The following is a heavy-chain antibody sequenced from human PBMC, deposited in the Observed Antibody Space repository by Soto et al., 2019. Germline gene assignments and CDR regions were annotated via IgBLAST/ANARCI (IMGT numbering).Heavy chain of an antibody. J-gene: IGHJ6*01. CDR1: GGSISSYY. CDR2: IYYSGST. CDR3: AGVTLSLGTYGINV. D-gene: IGHD2-21*02. V-gene: IGHV4-59*01. Sequence: SETLSLTCTVSGGSISSYYWSWIRQPPGKGLEWIGYIYYSGSTNYNPSLKSRVTISVDTSKNQFSLKLSSVTAADTAVYYCAGVTLSLGTYGINVWGQATTVTVSS.